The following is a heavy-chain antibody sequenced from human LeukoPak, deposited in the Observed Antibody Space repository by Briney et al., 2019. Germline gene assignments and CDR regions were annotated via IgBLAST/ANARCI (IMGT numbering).Heavy chain of an antibody. CDR2: ISGSGGRT. CDR1: GFTFSSYA. V-gene: IGHV3-23*01. D-gene: IGHD3-9*01. Sequence: GGSLRLSCAASGFTFSSYAMSWVRQAPGKGLEWVSAISGSGGRTDYADSVKGRFSISRDNSKNSLYLQMISLRAEDTALYYCAKPATYYDILTGYDYWGQGTLVTVSS. J-gene: IGHJ4*02. CDR3: AKPATYYDILTGYDY.